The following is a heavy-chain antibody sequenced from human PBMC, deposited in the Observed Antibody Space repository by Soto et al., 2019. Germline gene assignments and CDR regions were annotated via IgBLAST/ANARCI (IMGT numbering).Heavy chain of an antibody. CDR1: GFTFDSCA. CDR3: SKGKTSGWYYFDF. CDR2: ISGSGGST. Sequence: EVQILESGGGLVQPGESLRLSCAASGFTFDSCAMSWVRQAPGKGLEWILGISGSGGSTYYADSVKGRFTISRDNSKNTVYQQMNSLRADDTAVYYCSKGKTSGWYYFDFWGQGTLVTVSS. J-gene: IGHJ4*02. V-gene: IGHV3-23*01. D-gene: IGHD6-19*01.